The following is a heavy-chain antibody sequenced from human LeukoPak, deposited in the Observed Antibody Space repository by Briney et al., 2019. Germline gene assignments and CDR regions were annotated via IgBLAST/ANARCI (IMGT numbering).Heavy chain of an antibody. CDR3: ARCIAARLKAFDI. Sequence: GGSLRLSCAASGFTFSSYSMNWVRQAPGEGLEWVSSISSSSSYIYYADSVKGRFTISRDNAKNSLYLQMNSLRAEDTAVYYCARCIAARLKAFDIWGQGTMVTVSS. V-gene: IGHV3-21*01. CDR2: ISSSSSYI. CDR1: GFTFSSYS. J-gene: IGHJ3*02. D-gene: IGHD6-6*01.